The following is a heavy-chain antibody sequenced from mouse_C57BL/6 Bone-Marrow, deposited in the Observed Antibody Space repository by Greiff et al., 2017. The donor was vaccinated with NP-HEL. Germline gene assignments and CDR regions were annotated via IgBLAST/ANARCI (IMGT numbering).Heavy chain of an antibody. J-gene: IGHJ2*01. CDR2: ISSGGSYT. CDR3: ARHPEYYGSSYGY. D-gene: IGHD1-1*01. CDR1: GFTFSSYG. V-gene: IGHV5-6*01. Sequence: EVKLMESGGDLVKPGGSLKLSCAASGFTFSSYGMSWVRQTPDKRLEWVATISSGGSYTYYPDSVKGRFTISRDNAKNTLYLQMSSLKSEDTAMDYCARHPEYYGSSYGYWGQGTTLTVSS.